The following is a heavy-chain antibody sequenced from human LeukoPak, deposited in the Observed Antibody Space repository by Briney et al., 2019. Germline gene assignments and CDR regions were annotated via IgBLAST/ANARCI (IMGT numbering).Heavy chain of an antibody. CDR2: IKQDGSEK. CDR3: ARHEGGRGAVVGFDC. J-gene: IGHJ4*02. CDR1: GFTFSSYW. D-gene: IGHD2-2*01. Sequence: GGSLRVSCAASGFTFSSYWMSWVRQAPGEGLEWVANIKQDGSEKYYVDSVKGRFTISRDNAKNSLYLQMNSLRAEDTAVYYSARHEGGRGAVVGFDCWGQGTLVTVSS. V-gene: IGHV3-7*04.